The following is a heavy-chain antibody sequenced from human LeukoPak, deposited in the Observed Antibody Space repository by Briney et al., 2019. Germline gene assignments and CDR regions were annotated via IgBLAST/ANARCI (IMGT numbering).Heavy chain of an antibody. CDR3: AKDSSVFHYDSRNLDY. J-gene: IGHJ4*02. Sequence: GGSLRLSCAASGFTVSSNYMSWVRQAPGKGLEWVSVIYSGGSTYYADSVKGRFTISRDNSKNTLYLQMNSLRAEDTAVFYCAKDSSVFHYDSRNLDYWGQGTLVTVSS. D-gene: IGHD3-22*01. V-gene: IGHV3-53*05. CDR1: GFTVSSNY. CDR2: IYSGGST.